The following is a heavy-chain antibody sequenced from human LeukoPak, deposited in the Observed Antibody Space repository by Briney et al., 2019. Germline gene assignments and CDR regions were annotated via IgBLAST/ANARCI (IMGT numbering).Heavy chain of an antibody. V-gene: IGHV3-23*05. CDR2: INGSGSFT. CDR1: GFTFSNYV. D-gene: IGHD3-16*01. Sequence: GGSLRLSCAASGFTFSNYVMGWVRQDPGKGLQWVSIINGSGSFTSYADSVKGRLTISRDNSKNTLYLEMSSLRVEDTAIYYCAKWPEGAMDYFDYWGQGTLVTVSS. CDR3: AKWPEGAMDYFDY. J-gene: IGHJ4*02.